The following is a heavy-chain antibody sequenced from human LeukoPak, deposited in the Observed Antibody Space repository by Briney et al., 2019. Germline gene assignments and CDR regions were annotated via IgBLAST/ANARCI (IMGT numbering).Heavy chain of an antibody. D-gene: IGHD2-15*01. CDR2: VSGDGTTT. V-gene: IGHV3-74*03. J-gene: IGHJ5*02. Sequence: GGSLRLSCAASGFTFSSYAMNWVRQAPGKGLVWVSRVSGDGTTTMYADSVKGRFTISRDNAKNTLYPQMNSLRDEDTAVYYCARRVDATRWFDPWGQGTLVAVSS. CDR3: ARRVDATRWFDP. CDR1: GFTFSSYA.